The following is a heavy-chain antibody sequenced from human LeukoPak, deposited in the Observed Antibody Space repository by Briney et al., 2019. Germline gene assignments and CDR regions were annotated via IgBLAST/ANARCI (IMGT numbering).Heavy chain of an antibody. CDR1: GFTFSSYA. J-gene: IGHJ4*02. CDR3: AKGGLYYYDSSGYLDY. V-gene: IGHV3-23*01. CDR2: ISGSGGST. D-gene: IGHD3-22*01. Sequence: GGSLRLSCAASGFTFSSYAMSWDRQAPGKGLEWVSAISGSGGSTYYADSVKGRFTISRDNSKNTLYLQMNSLRAEDTAVYYCAKGGLYYYDSSGYLDYWGQGTLVTVSS.